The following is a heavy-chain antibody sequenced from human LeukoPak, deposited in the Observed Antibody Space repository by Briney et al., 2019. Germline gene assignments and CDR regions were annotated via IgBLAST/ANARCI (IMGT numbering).Heavy chain of an antibody. Sequence: GGSLRLSCAASGFTSSSYGMHWVRQAPGKGLEWVAFIRYDGSNKYYADSVKGRFTISRDNSKNTLYLQMNSLRAEDTAVYYCARAWASSGFGAFDIWGQGTMVTVSS. CDR2: IRYDGSNK. D-gene: IGHD3-22*01. J-gene: IGHJ3*02. CDR3: ARAWASSGFGAFDI. V-gene: IGHV3-30*02. CDR1: GFTSSSYG.